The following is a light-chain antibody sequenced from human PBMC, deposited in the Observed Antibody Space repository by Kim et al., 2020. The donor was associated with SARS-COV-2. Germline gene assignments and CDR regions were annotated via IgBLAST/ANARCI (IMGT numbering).Light chain of an antibody. J-gene: IGLJ1*01. V-gene: IGLV2-14*03. CDR2: DVS. CDR1: STDVGGYNY. Sequence: GQSITIPCTGTSTDVGGYNYVSWYQQYPGKAPKLIIYDVSKRPSGVSDAFSGSKSGNTASLIISGPQAEDEADYYCSSYTRSSTHIFGTGTKVTVL. CDR3: SSYTRSSTHI.